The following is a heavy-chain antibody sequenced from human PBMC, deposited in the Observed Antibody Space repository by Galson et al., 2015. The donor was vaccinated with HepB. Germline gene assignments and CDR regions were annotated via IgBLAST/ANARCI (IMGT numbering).Heavy chain of an antibody. CDR2: INHSGST. CDR1: GGSFSGYY. CDR3: ARASYGDYQFDY. V-gene: IGHV4-34*01. D-gene: IGHD4-17*01. J-gene: IGHJ4*02. Sequence: SETLSLTCAVYGGSFSGYYWSWIRQPPGKGLEWIGEINHSGSTNYNPSLKSRVTISVDTSKNQFSLKLSSVTAADTAVYYCARASYGDYQFDYWGQGTLVTVSS.